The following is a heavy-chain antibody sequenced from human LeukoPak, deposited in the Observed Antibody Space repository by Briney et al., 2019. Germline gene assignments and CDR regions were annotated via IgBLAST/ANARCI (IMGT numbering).Heavy chain of an antibody. D-gene: IGHD6-13*01. CDR1: GFTFLTYA. Sequence: GGSLRLSCAASGFTFLTYAMHWVRQAPGQGLDWVAVISYDGNNKYYADSVKGRFTISRDDSKSTLYLQMNSLRTEDTAVYYCARDPAAGSTWNHGMDVWGQGTTVTVSS. V-gene: IGHV3-30-3*01. CDR3: ARDPAAGSTWNHGMDV. CDR2: ISYDGNNK. J-gene: IGHJ6*02.